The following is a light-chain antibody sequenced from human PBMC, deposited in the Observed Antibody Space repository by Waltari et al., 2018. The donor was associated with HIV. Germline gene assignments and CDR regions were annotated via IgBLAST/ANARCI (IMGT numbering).Light chain of an antibody. CDR1: RSAVGNSNY. CDR2: DVS. Sequence: QSALTQPASVSASPGQSITLPCTGTRSAVGNSNYISWSQQHPGTATKLMIYDVSNRPSGVSNRFSGSKSGNTASLTISGLRAEDEADYYCTSYSSSSTLVLGGGTKLTVL. CDR3: TSYSSSSTLV. V-gene: IGLV2-14*03. J-gene: IGLJ2*01.